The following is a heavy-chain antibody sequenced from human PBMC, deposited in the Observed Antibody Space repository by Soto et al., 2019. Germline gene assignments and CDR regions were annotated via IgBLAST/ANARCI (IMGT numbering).Heavy chain of an antibody. Sequence: EVQLLESGGGLVQPGGSLRLSCAASGFTFSSYAMSWVRQAPGKGLEWVSAISGSGGSTYYADSVKGRFTISRDNSKNTLYLQMNSLRAEDTAVYYCATSPGYSSGWYAVGKGCWFDPWGQGTLVTVSS. D-gene: IGHD6-19*01. CDR2: ISGSGGST. J-gene: IGHJ5*02. V-gene: IGHV3-23*01. CDR1: GFTFSSYA. CDR3: ATSPGYSSGWYAVGKGCWFDP.